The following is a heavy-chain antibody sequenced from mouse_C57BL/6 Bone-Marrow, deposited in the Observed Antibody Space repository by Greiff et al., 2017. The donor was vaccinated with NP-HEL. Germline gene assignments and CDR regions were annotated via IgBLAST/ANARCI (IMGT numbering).Heavy chain of an antibody. CDR3: ARFSGRFDY. V-gene: IGHV1-81*01. CDR2: IYPRSGNT. CDR1: GYTFTSYG. Sequence: VKLVESGAELARPGASVKLSCKASGYTFTSYGISWVKQRTGQGLEWIGEIYPRSGNTYYNEKFKGKATLTADKSSSTAYMELRSLTSEDSAVYFCARFSGRFDYWGQGTTLTVSS. D-gene: IGHD4-1*01. J-gene: IGHJ2*01.